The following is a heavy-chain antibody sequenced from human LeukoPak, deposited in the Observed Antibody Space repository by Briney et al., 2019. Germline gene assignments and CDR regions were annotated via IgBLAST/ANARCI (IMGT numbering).Heavy chain of an antibody. CDR3: ARNTYYYESSGYNWFDP. Sequence: GGSLRLSCAASGFTFSSYEMNWVRQAPGKGLEWVSYISTSGSSIYYADSVKGRFTISRDNAKNSLYLQMNSLRAEDTAVYYCARNTYYYESSGYNWFDPWGQGTLVTVSS. V-gene: IGHV3-48*03. CDR2: ISTSGSSI. D-gene: IGHD3-22*01. J-gene: IGHJ5*02. CDR1: GFTFSSYE.